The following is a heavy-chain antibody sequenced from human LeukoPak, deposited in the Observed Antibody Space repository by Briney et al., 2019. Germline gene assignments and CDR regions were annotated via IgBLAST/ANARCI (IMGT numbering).Heavy chain of an antibody. Sequence: GGSLRLSCAASGFTFSSYGMHWVRQAPGKGLEWVAVISYDGSNKYYADSVKGRFTISRDNPKNTLYLQMNSLRAEDTAVYYCAKDLPTYYYDSSGYHDAFDIWGQGTMVTVSS. D-gene: IGHD3-22*01. V-gene: IGHV3-30*18. J-gene: IGHJ3*02. CDR1: GFTFSSYG. CDR2: ISYDGSNK. CDR3: AKDLPTYYYDSSGYHDAFDI.